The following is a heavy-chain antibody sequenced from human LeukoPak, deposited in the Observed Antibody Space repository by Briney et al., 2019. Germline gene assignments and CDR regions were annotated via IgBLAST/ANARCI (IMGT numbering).Heavy chain of an antibody. CDR1: GFTFSDHF. D-gene: IGHD1-26*01. J-gene: IGHJ4*02. Sequence: PGGSLRLSCTASGFTFSDHFMDWVRQASGKGLEWVGRTRNKANDYTTEYAASVRGRFTISRDDSTNSLYLQMNSLQTEDTAVYYCARERNSGSYFLGSFDYWGQGTLVTVSS. V-gene: IGHV3-72*01. CDR2: TRNKANDYTT. CDR3: ARERNSGSYFLGSFDY.